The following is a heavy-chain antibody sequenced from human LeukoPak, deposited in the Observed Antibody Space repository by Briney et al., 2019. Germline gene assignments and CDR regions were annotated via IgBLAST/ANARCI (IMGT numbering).Heavy chain of an antibody. D-gene: IGHD2-2*01. Sequence: GGSLRLSCAASGFTFSSYGMHWVRQAPGKGLEWVAFIRYDGSNKYYADSVKGRFTISRDNSKNTLYLQMNSLRAEGTAVYYCARSLVVVPAAGFDYWGQGTLVTVSS. V-gene: IGHV3-30*02. J-gene: IGHJ4*02. CDR3: ARSLVVVPAAGFDY. CDR2: IRYDGSNK. CDR1: GFTFSSYG.